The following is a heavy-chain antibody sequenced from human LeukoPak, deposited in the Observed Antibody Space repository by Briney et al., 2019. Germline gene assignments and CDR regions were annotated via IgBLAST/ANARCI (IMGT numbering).Heavy chain of an antibody. CDR3: ARRRYYDILTGYYPSQYYYYGVDV. V-gene: IGHV4-34*01. Sequence: SETLSLTCAVYGGSFSGYYWSWIRQPPGKGMEWIGEINHSGSTNYNPSLKSRVTISVDTSKNQFSLKLSSVTAADTAVYYCARRRYYDILTGYYPSQYYYYGVDVWGQGTTVTVSS. CDR1: GGSFSGYY. J-gene: IGHJ6*02. D-gene: IGHD3-9*01. CDR2: INHSGST.